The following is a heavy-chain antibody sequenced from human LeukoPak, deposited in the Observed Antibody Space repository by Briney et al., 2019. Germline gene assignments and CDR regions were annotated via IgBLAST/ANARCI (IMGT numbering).Heavy chain of an antibody. CDR3: VRRGDASSGWGDHDF. CDR1: GFTFNRNA. CDR2: IGGSGDKT. V-gene: IGHV3-23*01. D-gene: IGHD6-19*01. Sequence: PGGSLRLSCAASGFTFNRNAISWVRQAPGKGVEWVSTIGGSGDKTFYADSVKGRFTISRDNSKNMVHLQMNSLTGEDTALYYCVRRGDASSGWGDHDFWGQGALVTVSS. J-gene: IGHJ4*02.